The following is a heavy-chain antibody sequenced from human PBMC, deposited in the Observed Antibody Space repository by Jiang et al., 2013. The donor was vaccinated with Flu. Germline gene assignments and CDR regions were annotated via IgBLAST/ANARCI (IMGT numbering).Heavy chain of an antibody. CDR1: GGSISSGSYY. V-gene: IGHV4-61*02. D-gene: IGHD3-22*01. CDR3: ARVPSDSSGYLDY. J-gene: IGHJ4*02. CDR2: IYTSGST. Sequence: GLVKPSQTLSLTCTVSGGSISSGSYYWSWIRQPAGKGLEWIGRIYTSGSTNYNPSLKSRVTISVDTSKNQFSLKLSSVTAADTAVYYCARVPSDSSGYLDYWGQGTLVTVSS.